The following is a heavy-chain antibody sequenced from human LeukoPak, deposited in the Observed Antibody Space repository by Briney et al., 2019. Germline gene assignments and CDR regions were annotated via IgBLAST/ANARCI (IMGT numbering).Heavy chain of an antibody. CDR3: ARDSIAARQVPFDY. Sequence: GGTLRLSCAASGFTLSSYAMDWGRGSPGKGLEWGAGISYAGSNKYYADSAKGRFTFSKDNPKNTLCLHMNSLRAEDTAVYYCARDSIAARQVPFDYWGQGTLVTVSS. D-gene: IGHD6-6*01. CDR2: ISYAGSNK. CDR1: GFTLSSYA. V-gene: IGHV3-30-3*01. J-gene: IGHJ4*02.